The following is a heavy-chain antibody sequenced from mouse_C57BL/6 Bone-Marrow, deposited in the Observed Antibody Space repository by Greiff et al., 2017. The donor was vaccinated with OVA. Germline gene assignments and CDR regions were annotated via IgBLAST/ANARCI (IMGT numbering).Heavy chain of an antibody. J-gene: IGHJ2*01. Sequence: QVQLQQPGAELVKPGASVKLSCKASGYTFTSYWMHWVKQRPGQGLEWIGMIHPNSGSTNYNEKFKSKATLNVDKSSSTAYMQLSSLTSEDSAVYYCARERGLLRSFDYWGQGTTLTVSS. CDR3: ARERGLLRSFDY. CDR2: IHPNSGST. CDR1: GYTFTSYW. D-gene: IGHD1-1*01. V-gene: IGHV1-64*01.